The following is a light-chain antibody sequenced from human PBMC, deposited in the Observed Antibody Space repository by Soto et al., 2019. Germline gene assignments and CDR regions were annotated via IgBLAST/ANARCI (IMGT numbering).Light chain of an antibody. CDR3: SSYTTSSTLV. V-gene: IGLV2-14*03. J-gene: IGLJ1*01. Sequence: VLTQPASVFGSPGQSITISCTGTSSDVGGYNFVSWYQQHPGKAPKLMIYEVSSRPSGVSNRFSGSKSGNTASLTISGLQPEDEADYYCSSYTTSSTLVFGTGTKVTVL. CDR1: SSDVGGYNF. CDR2: EVS.